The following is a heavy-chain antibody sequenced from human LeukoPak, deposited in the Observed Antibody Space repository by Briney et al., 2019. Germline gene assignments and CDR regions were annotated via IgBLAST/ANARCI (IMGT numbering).Heavy chain of an antibody. D-gene: IGHD7-27*01. CDR1: GFTFNIFW. J-gene: IGHJ4*02. CDR3: ARALGNSTGDY. CDR2: IKHDGSEK. V-gene: IGHV3-7*04. Sequence: GGSLRQTCAASGFTFNIFWMSWVRQAPGKGLEWVANIKHDGSEKYYVDSVKGRFTISRDNAKNSLILQMNSLRGEDTAVYYCARALGNSTGDYWGQGALVTVSS.